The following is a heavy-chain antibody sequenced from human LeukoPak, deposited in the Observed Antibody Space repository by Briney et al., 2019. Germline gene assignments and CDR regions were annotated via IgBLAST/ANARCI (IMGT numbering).Heavy chain of an antibody. Sequence: SVKVSFKASGGTFSSYAISWVRQAPGQGLEWMGGIIPIFGTANYAQKFQGRVTITADESTSTAYMELSSLRSEDTAVYYCARGRRRDYDFWSGYPNNWFDPWGQGTLVTVSS. CDR3: ARGRRRDYDFWSGYPNNWFDP. V-gene: IGHV1-69*13. CDR1: GGTFSSYA. J-gene: IGHJ5*02. D-gene: IGHD3-3*01. CDR2: IIPIFGTA.